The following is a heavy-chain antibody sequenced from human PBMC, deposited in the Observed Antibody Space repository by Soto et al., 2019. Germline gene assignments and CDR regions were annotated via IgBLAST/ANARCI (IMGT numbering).Heavy chain of an antibody. CDR2: MYTTGTT. V-gene: IGHV4-4*07. CDR1: VDSASSYC. CDR3: VKETTNEMTRGWFGT. Sequence: PSETLSLTCTVSVDSASSYCWSWVRQTAGKGLEWIGRMYTTGTTNYNPSLKSRVTMSIDTSKRQFSLKLSSVTAADTAVYYCVKETTNEMTRGWFGTWGQGTLVTVSS. J-gene: IGHJ5*02.